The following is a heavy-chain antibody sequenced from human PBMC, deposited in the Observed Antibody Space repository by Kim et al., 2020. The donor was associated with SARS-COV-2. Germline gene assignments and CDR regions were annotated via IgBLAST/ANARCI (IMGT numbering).Heavy chain of an antibody. D-gene: IGHD1-1*01. CDR2: VVGSGTST. Sequence: GGSLRLSCSASGFTFSNSVMSWVRQAPGKGLEWVSAVVGSGTSTFYADSAKGRFTISSDNSHNTLYLQVKSTRAEDTAAYYCPKEPPPVDHWITFDYCG. CDR3: PKEPPPVDHWITFDY. V-gene: IGHV3-23*01. J-gene: IGHJ4*01. CDR1: GFTFSNSV.